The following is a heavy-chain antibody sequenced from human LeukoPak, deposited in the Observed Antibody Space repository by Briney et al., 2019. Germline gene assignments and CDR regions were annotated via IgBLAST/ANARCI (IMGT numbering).Heavy chain of an antibody. CDR1: GFTFSSYS. Sequence: GGSLGLSCAASGFTFSSYSMNWVRQAPGKGLEWVSTISGSAATTYYTDSVKGRFTISRDNSRDTVYLRMKSLRVEDTAVYYCAKDSVAVAGLVNHFDYWGRGTLVTVSS. V-gene: IGHV3-23*01. J-gene: IGHJ4*02. CDR3: AKDSVAVAGLVNHFDY. CDR2: ISGSAATT. D-gene: IGHD6-19*01.